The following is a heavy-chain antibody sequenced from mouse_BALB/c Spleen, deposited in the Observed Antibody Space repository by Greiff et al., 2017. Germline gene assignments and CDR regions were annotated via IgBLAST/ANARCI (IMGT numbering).Heavy chain of an antibody. CDR1: GFAFSSYD. V-gene: IGHV5-12-1*01. D-gene: IGHD4-1*01. CDR3: ARLGATGTGAY. Sequence: EVHVVESGGGLVKPGGSLKLSCAASGFAFSSYDMPWVRQTPEKRLEWVAYISSGGGSTYYPDTVKGRFTISRNKANNTLYLQMSSLTSEDTAIDYCARLGATGTGAYWGQGTLVTVSA. J-gene: IGHJ3*01. CDR2: ISSGGGST.